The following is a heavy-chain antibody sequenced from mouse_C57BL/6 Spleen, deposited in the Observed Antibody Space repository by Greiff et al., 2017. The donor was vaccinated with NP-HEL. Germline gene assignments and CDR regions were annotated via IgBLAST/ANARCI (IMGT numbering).Heavy chain of an antibody. J-gene: IGHJ3*01. CDR1: GYTFTDYE. Sequence: VQLQQSGAELVRPGASVTLSCKASGYTFTDYEMHWVKQTPVHGLEWIGAIDPETGGTAYNQKFKGKAILTADKSSSTAYMELRSLTSEDSAVYYCTSYDGYYGAYWGQGTLVTVSA. CDR2: IDPETGGT. D-gene: IGHD2-3*01. CDR3: TSYDGYYGAY. V-gene: IGHV1-15*01.